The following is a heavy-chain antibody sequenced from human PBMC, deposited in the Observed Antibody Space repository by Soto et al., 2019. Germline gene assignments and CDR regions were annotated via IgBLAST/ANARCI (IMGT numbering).Heavy chain of an antibody. V-gene: IGHV4-59*01. CDR3: ARDLWGYCGTDCYPLDV. CDR1: GGSISGYY. J-gene: IGHJ6*02. CDR2: MYNTGST. Sequence: QMQLQESGPGLVKPSETLSLTCTVSGGSISGYYWSWIRQPPGKGLEWIGYMYNTGSTVYNPSFKSRVTISVDTSKNQFSLKLNSVTAADTAVYYCARDLWGYCGTDCYPLDVWGQGTTVTVSS. D-gene: IGHD2-21*02.